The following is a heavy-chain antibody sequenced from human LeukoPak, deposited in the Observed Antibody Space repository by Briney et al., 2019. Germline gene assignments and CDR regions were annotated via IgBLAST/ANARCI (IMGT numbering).Heavy chain of an antibody. D-gene: IGHD4-23*01. V-gene: IGHV4-34*01. CDR1: GGSFSGYH. CDR3: ARDPTTVVTTPYYFDF. J-gene: IGHJ4*02. CDR2: INGRGHT. Sequence: PSETLSLTCAVHGGSFSGYHWNWIRQSPGKGLEWIGEINGRGHTNYNPSLESRVTISVDTSKKQFSLKLNSVTAADTAVYYCARDPTTVVTTPYYFDFWGQGTLVTVSS.